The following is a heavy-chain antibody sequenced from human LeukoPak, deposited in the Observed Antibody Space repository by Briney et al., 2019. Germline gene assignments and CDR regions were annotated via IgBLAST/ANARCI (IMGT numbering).Heavy chain of an antibody. D-gene: IGHD2-15*01. CDR3: AKGLDWYCSGGSCYNIDY. Sequence: GRSLRLSCAASGFAFSSYGMHWVRQAPGKGLEWVAVIWYDGSNKYCADSVKGRFTISRDNSKNTLYLQMNSLRAEDTAVYYCAKGLDWYCSGGSCYNIDYWGQGTLVTVSS. CDR2: IWYDGSNK. CDR1: GFAFSSYG. V-gene: IGHV3-33*06. J-gene: IGHJ4*02.